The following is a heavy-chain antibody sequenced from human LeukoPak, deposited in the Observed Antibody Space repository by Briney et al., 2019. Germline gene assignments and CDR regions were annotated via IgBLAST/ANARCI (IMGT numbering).Heavy chain of an antibody. Sequence: GGSPRLSCAASGFTFSDHYMDWVRQAPGKGLEWVGRTRNKANSYTTEYAASVKGRFTISRDDSKNSLYLQMNSLKTEDTAVYYCARAGYGGNSGFVDYWGQGTLVTVSS. CDR3: ARAGYGGNSGFVDY. V-gene: IGHV3-72*01. CDR1: GFTFSDHY. CDR2: TRNKANSYTT. D-gene: IGHD4-23*01. J-gene: IGHJ4*02.